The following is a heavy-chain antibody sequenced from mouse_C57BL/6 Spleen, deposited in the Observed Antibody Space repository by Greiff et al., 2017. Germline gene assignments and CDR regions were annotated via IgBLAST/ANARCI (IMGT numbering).Heavy chain of an antibody. Sequence: VQLQQPGTELVKPGASVKLSCKASGYSFTSYWMHWVKQRPGQGLEWIGNINPSNGGTNYNEKFKSKATLTVDKSSSTAYMQLSSLTSEDSAVYYCARSGYYGSSLFAYWGQGTLVTVSA. D-gene: IGHD1-1*01. CDR1: GYSFTSYW. V-gene: IGHV1-53*01. CDR3: ARSGYYGSSLFAY. CDR2: INPSNGGT. J-gene: IGHJ3*01.